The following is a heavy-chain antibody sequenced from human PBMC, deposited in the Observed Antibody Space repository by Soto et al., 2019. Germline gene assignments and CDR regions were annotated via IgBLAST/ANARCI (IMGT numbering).Heavy chain of an antibody. CDR2: ISVTGYNT. CDR3: ARSLGDHWDEYYFDY. Sequence: VQVLESGGDLVQPGGSLSLSCAASGFTFTGYSMSWVRQAPGKGLEWVSGISVTGYNTYYADTVQGRFTISRDNSKNTLYLQMDSLRAEDTALYYCARSLGDHWDEYYFDYWGQGTLVTVSS. CDR1: GFTFTGYS. D-gene: IGHD1-1*01. V-gene: IGHV3-23*01. J-gene: IGHJ4*02.